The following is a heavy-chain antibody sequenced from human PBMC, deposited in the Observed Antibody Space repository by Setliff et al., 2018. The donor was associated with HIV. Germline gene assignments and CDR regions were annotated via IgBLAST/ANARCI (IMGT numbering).Heavy chain of an antibody. D-gene: IGHD6-13*01. CDR2: IYSSGDT. V-gene: IGHV3-66*01. CDR3: ARETGDIAAIALYSFDY. Sequence: LRLSCAASGFAVSSSYMTWVRQAPGKGLDWVSLIYSSGDTYYADSVKGRFTVSRDISKNTLYLHMNNLRAEDTAVYYCARETGDIAAIALYSFDYWGQGTLVTVSS. J-gene: IGHJ4*02. CDR1: GFAVSSSY.